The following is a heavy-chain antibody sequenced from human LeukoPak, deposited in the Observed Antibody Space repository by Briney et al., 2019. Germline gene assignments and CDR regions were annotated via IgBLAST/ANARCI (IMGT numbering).Heavy chain of an antibody. CDR1: GFTFGSYS. J-gene: IGHJ6*02. CDR2: ISSSSSYI. CDR3: ATTKDIVVVPAAIGYYYGMDV. D-gene: IGHD2-2*02. Sequence: GGSLRLSCAASGFTFGSYSMNWVSQAPGKGLEWVPSISSSSSYIYYADSVKGRFTISRDNAKNSLYLQMNSLRAEDTAVYYCATTKDIVVVPAAIGYYYGMDVWGQGTTVTVSS. V-gene: IGHV3-21*01.